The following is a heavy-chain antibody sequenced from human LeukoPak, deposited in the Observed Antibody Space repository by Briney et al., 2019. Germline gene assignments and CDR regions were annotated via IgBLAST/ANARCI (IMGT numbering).Heavy chain of an antibody. Sequence: PGGSLRLSCAASGFTFYDYGMSWGPQDPGKRPEGVSGINWNGGSTGYADSVTGRFSISRDNAKHSLYLQMNSLRGEDTALYYCARGGYYHDSSGYYVAFDIWGQGTMVTVSS. V-gene: IGHV3-20*04. D-gene: IGHD3-22*01. CDR2: INWNGGST. J-gene: IGHJ3*02. CDR1: GFTFYDYG. CDR3: ARGGYYHDSSGYYVAFDI.